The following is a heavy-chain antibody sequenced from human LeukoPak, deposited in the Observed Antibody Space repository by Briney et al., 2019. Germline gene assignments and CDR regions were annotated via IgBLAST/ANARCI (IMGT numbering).Heavy chain of an antibody. CDR3: AKPGGGYYTGIGY. J-gene: IGHJ4*02. CDR2: INYDGSDK. D-gene: IGHD3-3*01. Sequence: PGGSLRLSCAASGFSFSRYGMHWVRQAPGKGLLWVAYINYDGSDKYYADSVKGRITISRDNSKNTLYLQVNFLRSEDTAVYYCAKPGGGYYTGIGYWGQGTLVTVSS. V-gene: IGHV3-30*02. CDR1: GFSFSRYG.